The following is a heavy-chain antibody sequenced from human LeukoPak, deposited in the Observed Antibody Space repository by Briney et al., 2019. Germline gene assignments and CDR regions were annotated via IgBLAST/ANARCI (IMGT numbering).Heavy chain of an antibody. V-gene: IGHV1-2*06. D-gene: IGHD3-22*01. CDR1: GYTFTGYY. J-gene: IGHJ3*02. Sequence: GASVKVSCKASGYTFTGYYMHWVRQAPGQGLEWMGRINPNSGGTNYAQKFQGRVTMTRDTSISTAYTELSRLRSDDTAVYYCATTYYYDSSGLNPAEDAFDIWGQGTMVTVSS. CDR2: INPNSGGT. CDR3: ATTYYYDSSGLNPAEDAFDI.